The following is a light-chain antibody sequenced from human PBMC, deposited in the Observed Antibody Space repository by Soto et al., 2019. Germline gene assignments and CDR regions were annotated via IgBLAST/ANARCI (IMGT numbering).Light chain of an antibody. CDR1: SSDVGGYNY. J-gene: IGLJ1*01. CDR2: EVT. Sequence: QSVLTQPPSASGSPGQSVTISCTGTSSDVGGYNYVSWYQQHPGKAPKLMIYEVTKRPSGVPDRFSGSKSGNTASLTVSGLQAEDEADYYCSSYAGSIDNYVFGSGTKVTVL. V-gene: IGLV2-8*01. CDR3: SSYAGSIDNYV.